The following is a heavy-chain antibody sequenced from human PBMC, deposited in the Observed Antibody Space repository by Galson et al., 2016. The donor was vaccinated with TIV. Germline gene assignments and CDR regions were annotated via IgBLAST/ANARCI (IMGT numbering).Heavy chain of an antibody. J-gene: IGHJ3*02. D-gene: IGHD1-1*01. V-gene: IGHV3-49*03. CDR1: GFTFGRYA. CDR2: ITSKTYGATT. Sequence: SLRLSCAASGFTFGRYAVNWFRQAPGKGLEWVGFITSKTYGATTEYAASVKGRFTISRDDSRNIAYLQMNSLKTEDTAVYYCTRTAMGSTRNAFDIWGQGTVVTVSS. CDR3: TRTAMGSTRNAFDI.